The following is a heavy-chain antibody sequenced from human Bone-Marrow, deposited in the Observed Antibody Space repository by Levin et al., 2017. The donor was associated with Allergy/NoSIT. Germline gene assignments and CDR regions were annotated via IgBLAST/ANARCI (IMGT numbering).Heavy chain of an antibody. Sequence: PGESLKISCAASDLTLSYAWMTWIRQAPGKGLEWVGLIRSNPDGGTTEYAAPVKGRFTISRDDSKNTLYLQMNSLKIEDTAVYYCTTWSYSTSTYWGQGTLVTVSS. D-gene: IGHD6-13*01. CDR3: TTWSYSTSTY. CDR2: IRSNPDGGTT. CDR1: DLTLSYAW. J-gene: IGHJ4*02. V-gene: IGHV3-15*01.